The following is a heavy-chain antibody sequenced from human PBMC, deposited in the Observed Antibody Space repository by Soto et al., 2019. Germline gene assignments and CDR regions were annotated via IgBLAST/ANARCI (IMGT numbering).Heavy chain of an antibody. V-gene: IGHV3-23*01. D-gene: IGHD6-13*01. CDR3: AKDRDGAAAGPTKFYGMDV. Sequence: EVQLLESGGGLVQPGGSLRLSCAASGFTFSSYAMSWVRQAPGKGLEWVPVISGSGDSTYYADSVRGRFTISRDNSKNTLYRQMNSLRAADTAVYYCAKDRDGAAAGPTKFYGMDVWGQGTTVPVSS. J-gene: IGHJ6*02. CDR1: GFTFSSYA. CDR2: ISGSGDST.